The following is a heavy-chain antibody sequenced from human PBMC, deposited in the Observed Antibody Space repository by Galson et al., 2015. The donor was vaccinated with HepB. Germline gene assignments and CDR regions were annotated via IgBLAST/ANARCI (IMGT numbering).Heavy chain of an antibody. CDR2: ISSSSSYI. D-gene: IGHD2-15*01. V-gene: IGHV3-21*01. CDR1: GFTFSSYS. Sequence: SLRLSCAASGFTFSSYSMNWVRQAPGKGLEWVSSISSSSSYIYYADSVKGRFTISRDNAKNSLYLQMNSLRAEDTAVYYCARDQSVVVVAATDYYYGMDVWGQGTTVTVSS. CDR3: ARDQSVVVVAATDYYYGMDV. J-gene: IGHJ6*02.